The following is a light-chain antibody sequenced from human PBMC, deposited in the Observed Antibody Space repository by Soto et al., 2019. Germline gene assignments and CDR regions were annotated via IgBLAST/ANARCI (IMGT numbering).Light chain of an antibody. CDR3: QQYYNTPLT. CDR1: QAVFSSSTNKVS. CDR2: WAS. V-gene: IGKV4-1*01. J-gene: IGKJ4*01. Sequence: DIVMTQSPTPLAWSRAGRPPISCNSSQAVFSSSTNKVSLAWYQQRPGQSPKLLIYWASTRESGVPDRFSGSGSGTDFTLTINSLQPEDVAVYYCQQYYNTPLTFGGGTKVEI.